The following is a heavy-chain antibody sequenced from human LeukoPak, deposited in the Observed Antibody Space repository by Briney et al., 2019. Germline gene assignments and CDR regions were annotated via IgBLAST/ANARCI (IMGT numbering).Heavy chain of an antibody. CDR2: ISGSGGST. Sequence: GGSLRLSCAASGFTFSSYAMSWVRQAPGKGLEWVSAISGSGGSTYYADSVKGRFTISRDNSKNTLYLQMNSLRAEDTAVYYCARTIGYDILTGPTYGWADYWGQGTLVTVSS. CDR1: GFTFSSYA. J-gene: IGHJ4*02. V-gene: IGHV3-23*01. CDR3: ARTIGYDILTGPTYGWADY. D-gene: IGHD3-9*01.